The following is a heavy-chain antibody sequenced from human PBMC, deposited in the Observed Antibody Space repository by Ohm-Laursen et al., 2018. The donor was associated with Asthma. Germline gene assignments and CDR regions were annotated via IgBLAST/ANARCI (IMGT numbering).Heavy chain of an antibody. D-gene: IGHD6-13*01. CDR2: ISAYNGNT. J-gene: IGHJ4*02. V-gene: IGHV1-18*04. CDR3: ARARYSSSWKYYFDY. Sequence: GSSVKVSCKASGYTFTGYYMHWVRQAPGQGLEWMGWISAYNGNTNYAQKLQGRVTMTTDTSTSTAYMELRSLRSDDTAVYYCARARYSSSWKYYFDYWGQGTLVTVSS. CDR1: GYTFTGYY.